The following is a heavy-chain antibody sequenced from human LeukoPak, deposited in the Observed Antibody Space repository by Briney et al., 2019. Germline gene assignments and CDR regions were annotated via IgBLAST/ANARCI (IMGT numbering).Heavy chain of an antibody. D-gene: IGHD6-6*01. CDR1: GGSLISTTYY. CDR2: IYYSGST. J-gene: IGHJ4*02. CDR3: ARLTRLSTSPDRYYLDY. Sequence: SETLSLTCAVSGGSLISTTYYWGWIRQPPGKGLEWIGSIYYSGSTYYNPSLKSRVTVSVDMSKNQFSLQLSSVTAADTAVYYCARLTRLSTSPDRYYLDYWGQGTLVTVSS. V-gene: IGHV4-39*07.